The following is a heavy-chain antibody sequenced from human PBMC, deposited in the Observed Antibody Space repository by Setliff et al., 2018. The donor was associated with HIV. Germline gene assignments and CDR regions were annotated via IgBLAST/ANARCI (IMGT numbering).Heavy chain of an antibody. V-gene: IGHV1-69*13. CDR1: GGTFSIFS. J-gene: IGHJ3*02. Sequence: ASVKVSCKTSGGTFSIFSITWVRQAPGQGLEWMGGIIPIFGTANYAQKFQGRVTITADESTSTAYMELSSLRSEDTAVYYCARGVTLVRGGRGDIWGQGTMVTVSS. D-gene: IGHD3-10*01. CDR2: IIPIFGTA. CDR3: ARGVTLVRGGRGDI.